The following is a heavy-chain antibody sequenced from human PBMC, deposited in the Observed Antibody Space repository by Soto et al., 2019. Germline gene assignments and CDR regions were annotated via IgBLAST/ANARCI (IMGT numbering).Heavy chain of an antibody. CDR3: AREGHIAAAGPWFYP. CDR1: GYTFTGYY. D-gene: IGHD6-13*01. CDR2: INPNSGGT. V-gene: IGHV1-2*04. J-gene: IGHJ5*02. Sequence: ASVKVSCKASGYTFTGYYMHWVRQAPGQGLEWMGWINPNSGGTNYAQKFQGWVTMTRDTSISTAYMELSRLRSDDTAVYYCAREGHIAAAGPWFYPWGQGTLVTVSS.